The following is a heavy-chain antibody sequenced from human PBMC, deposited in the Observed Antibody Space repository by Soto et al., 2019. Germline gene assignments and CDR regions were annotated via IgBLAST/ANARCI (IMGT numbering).Heavy chain of an antibody. D-gene: IGHD2-2*01. J-gene: IGHJ4*02. V-gene: IGHV4-30-4*01. CDR3: ARLIHCKTTSCYFDY. Sequence: SETLSLTCTVSGGSISSGDYYWSWIRQPPGKGLEWIGYIYYSGSTYYNPSLRSRVNISVDTSKNQFSLKLRSVTAADTAVFYCARLIHCKTTSCYFDYWGQGTLVTVSS. CDR2: IYYSGST. CDR1: GGSISSGDYY.